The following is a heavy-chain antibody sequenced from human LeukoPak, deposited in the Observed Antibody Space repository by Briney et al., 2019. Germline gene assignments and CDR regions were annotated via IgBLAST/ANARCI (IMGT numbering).Heavy chain of an antibody. CDR1: GFTVSSNY. Sequence: GGSLRLSCAASGFTVSSNYMSWVCQAPGKGLEWVAFIRYDGSNKYYADSVKGRFTISRDNSKNTLYLQMNSLRAEDTAVYYCAKDITYPGKYYFDYWGQGTLVTVSS. CDR2: IRYDGSNK. V-gene: IGHV3-30*02. CDR3: AKDITYPGKYYFDY. J-gene: IGHJ4*02.